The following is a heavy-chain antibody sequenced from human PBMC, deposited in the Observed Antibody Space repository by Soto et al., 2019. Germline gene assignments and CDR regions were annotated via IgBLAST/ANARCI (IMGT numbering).Heavy chain of an antibody. D-gene: IGHD5-18*01. CDR3: AREGSYIASNFAHGIQLRSFDS. CDR1: EGSSKAFS. Sequence: ALQLMRVTRSVSEGSSKAFSGRWVRQTAGKGLEWIGRIFSSGSTSFNPSLESRVAMSVDTSKNHFSLNLSSVTAADMAVYYCAREGSYIASNFAHGIQLRSFDSWGPGALVTAS. J-gene: IGHJ4*02. V-gene: IGHV4-4*07. CDR2: IFSSGST.